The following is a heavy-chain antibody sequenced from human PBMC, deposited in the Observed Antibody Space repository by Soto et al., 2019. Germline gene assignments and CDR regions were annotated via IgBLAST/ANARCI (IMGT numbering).Heavy chain of an antibody. D-gene: IGHD5-18*01. CDR2: IYHTGST. V-gene: IGHV4-4*02. J-gene: IGHJ5*02. CDR3: ARGPSTNTWFDT. CDR1: GGSISTSNW. Sequence: QVQLQESGPGLVKPSGTLSLTCVVSGGSISTSNWWSWVRQTPGKGLEYIGEIYHTGSTNYNPSLKSRVTMSVDKSKNQFSLRLTSVNAADTALYYCARGPSTNTWFDTWGQVTLVTVSS.